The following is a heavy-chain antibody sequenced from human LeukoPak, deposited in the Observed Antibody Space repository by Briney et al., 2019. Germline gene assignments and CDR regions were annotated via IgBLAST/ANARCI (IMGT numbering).Heavy chain of an antibody. Sequence: ASVKVSCKASGYTFTSYAMHWVRQAPGQRLEWMGWINAGNGNTKYSQKFQGRVTITRDTSASTAYMELSSLRSEDTAVYYCARDLAAWADYDFWSGYPNSDYWGQGTLVTVSS. J-gene: IGHJ4*02. CDR1: GYTFTSYA. CDR3: ARDLAAWADYDFWSGYPNSDY. CDR2: INAGNGNT. V-gene: IGHV1-3*01. D-gene: IGHD3-3*01.